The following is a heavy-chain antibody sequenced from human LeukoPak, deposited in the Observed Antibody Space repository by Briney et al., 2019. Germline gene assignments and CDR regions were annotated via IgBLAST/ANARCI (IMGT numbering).Heavy chain of an antibody. CDR2: ISGDGGST. J-gene: IGHJ3*02. CDR1: GSTFDDYA. CDR3: AKDDGYCSGGSCYDDAFDI. V-gene: IGHV3-43*02. D-gene: IGHD2-15*01. Sequence: GGSLRLSCAASGSTFDDYAMHWVRQAPGKGLEWVSLISGDGGSTYYADSVKGRFTISRDNSKNSLYLQMNSLRTEDTALYYCAKDDGYCSGGSCYDDAFDIWGQGTMVTVSS.